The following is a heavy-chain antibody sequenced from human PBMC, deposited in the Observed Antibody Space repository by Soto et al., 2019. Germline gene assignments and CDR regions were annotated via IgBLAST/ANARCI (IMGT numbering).Heavy chain of an antibody. CDR1: GFTFSEYY. CDR2: ISSSSSYI. J-gene: IGHJ4*02. V-gene: IGHV3-11*06. CDR3: ARSYNWNYEYYFDY. Sequence: QVQLVESGGGLVKPGGSLRLACTASGFTFSEYYMSWIRRAPGKGLEWVSSISSSSSYIYYADSVKGRFTISRDNAKNSLYLQMNSLRAEDTAVYYCARSYNWNYEYYFDYWGQGTLVTVSS. D-gene: IGHD1-7*01.